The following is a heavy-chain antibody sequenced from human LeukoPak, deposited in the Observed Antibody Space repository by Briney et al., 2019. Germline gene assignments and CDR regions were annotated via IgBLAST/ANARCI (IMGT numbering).Heavy chain of an antibody. J-gene: IGHJ4*02. Sequence: PGRSLRLSCAASGFTFSSYAMHWVRQAPGKGLEWVAVISYDGSNKYYADSVKGRFTISRDNSNNTLYLQMNSLRAEDTAVYYCARDRLSSGWAYFDYWGQGTLVTVSP. D-gene: IGHD6-19*01. V-gene: IGHV3-30*04. CDR2: ISYDGSNK. CDR3: ARDRLSSGWAYFDY. CDR1: GFTFSSYA.